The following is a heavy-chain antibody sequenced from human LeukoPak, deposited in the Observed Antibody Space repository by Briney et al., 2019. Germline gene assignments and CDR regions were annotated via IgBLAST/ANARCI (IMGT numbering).Heavy chain of an antibody. D-gene: IGHD2-2*01. Sequence: SVTLSLTCTVSGGSISSYYWSWIRQPAGKGLEWIGRIYTSGSTNYNPSLKSRVTMSVDTSKNQFSLKLSSVTAADTAVYYCAGQYCSSTSCYDLDYWGQGTLVTVSS. V-gene: IGHV4-4*07. CDR3: AGQYCSSTSCYDLDY. CDR1: GGSISSYY. CDR2: IYTSGST. J-gene: IGHJ4*02.